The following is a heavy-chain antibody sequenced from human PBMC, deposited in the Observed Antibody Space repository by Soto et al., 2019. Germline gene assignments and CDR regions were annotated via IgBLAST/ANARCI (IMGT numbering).Heavy chain of an antibody. CDR3: AKDLSHCTSASCYSFDY. Sequence: GGSLRLSCAASGFTFTSYGMHWLRQPPGKGLEWVAVVSYDATNKYYADSVKGRFAVSRDNSKNTLYLQMNSLRAEDTAVYYCAKDLSHCTSASCYSFDYWGQGTLVTVSS. CDR2: VSYDATNK. D-gene: IGHD2-2*01. V-gene: IGHV3-30*18. CDR1: GFTFTSYG. J-gene: IGHJ4*02.